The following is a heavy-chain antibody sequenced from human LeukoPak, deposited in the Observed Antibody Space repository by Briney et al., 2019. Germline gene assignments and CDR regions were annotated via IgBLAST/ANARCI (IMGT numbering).Heavy chain of an antibody. D-gene: IGHD1-14*01. CDR1: GGSFSGYY. CDR3: ARGQGHYPIPEDDAFDI. CDR2: IYYSGST. V-gene: IGHV4-59*01. Sequence: SETLSLTCAVYGGSFSGYYWSWIRQPPGKGLEWIGYIYYSGSTNYNPSLKSRVTISVDTSKNQFSLKLSSVTAADTAVYYCARGQGHYPIPEDDAFDIWGQGTMVTVSS. J-gene: IGHJ3*02.